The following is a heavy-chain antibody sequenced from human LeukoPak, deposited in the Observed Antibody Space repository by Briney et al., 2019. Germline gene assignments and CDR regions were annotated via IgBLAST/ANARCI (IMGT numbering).Heavy chain of an antibody. V-gene: IGHV3-21*01. Sequence: PGGSLRLSCAASGFTFSSYSMNWVRQAPGKGLEWASSISSSSSYIYYADSVKGRFTISRENAKNSLYLQMNSLRAEDTAVYYCATLSDAIAAAGTRNYWGQGTLVTVSS. J-gene: IGHJ4*02. CDR3: ATLSDAIAAAGTRNY. CDR2: ISSSSSYI. CDR1: GFTFSSYS. D-gene: IGHD6-13*01.